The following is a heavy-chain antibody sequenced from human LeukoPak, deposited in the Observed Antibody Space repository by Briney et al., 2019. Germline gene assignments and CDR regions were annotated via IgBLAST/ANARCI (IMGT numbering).Heavy chain of an antibody. D-gene: IGHD3-22*01. V-gene: IGHV3-30*18. CDR2: ISYDGSNK. Sequence: GGSLRLSCAASGFTFSSYGMHWVRQAPGTGLEWVAVISYDGSNKYYADSVKGRLTISRDNSKSTLYLQMSSLRAEDTAVYYCAKDSRSGYYHDYWGQGTLVTVSS. CDR3: AKDSRSGYYHDY. CDR1: GFTFSSYG. J-gene: IGHJ4*02.